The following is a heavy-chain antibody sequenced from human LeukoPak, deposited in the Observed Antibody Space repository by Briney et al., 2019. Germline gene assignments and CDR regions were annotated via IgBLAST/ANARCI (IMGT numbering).Heavy chain of an antibody. CDR3: AKPGTQYCSGLDGFDI. J-gene: IGHJ3*02. V-gene: IGHV3-74*01. CDR2: INSDGSRT. Sequence: GGSLRLSCAASRFTISTYWMHWVRQAPGKGLVWVSRINSDGSRTTYADSVKGRFTISRDNAKNTLYLQMNSLRTEDTAVYYCAKPGTQYCSGLDGFDIWGQGTMVTVSS. D-gene: IGHD6-25*01. CDR1: RFTISTYW.